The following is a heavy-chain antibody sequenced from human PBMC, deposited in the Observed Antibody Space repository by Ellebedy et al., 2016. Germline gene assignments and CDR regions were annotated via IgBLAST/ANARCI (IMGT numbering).Heavy chain of an antibody. CDR3: ARGFNDYGDYLDY. Sequence: GSLRLXXTVSGGSISSYYWSWIRQPPGKGLEWIGYIYYSGSTNYNPSLKSRVTISVDTSKNQFSLKLSSVTAADTAVYYCARGFNDYGDYLDYWGQGTLVTVSS. V-gene: IGHV4-59*12. CDR1: GGSISSYY. D-gene: IGHD4-17*01. J-gene: IGHJ4*02. CDR2: IYYSGST.